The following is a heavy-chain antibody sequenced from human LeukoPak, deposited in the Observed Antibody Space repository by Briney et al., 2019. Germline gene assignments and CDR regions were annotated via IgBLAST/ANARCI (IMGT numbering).Heavy chain of an antibody. Sequence: GGSLRLSCAASGLTFSSYSMNWVRQAPGKGLEWVSSISRSSSFIYYADSVKGRFTISRDNAKNSLYLHLNSLRDEDTAIYYCARDPYNGDYGDFYYYYMDVWGKGTTVTISS. D-gene: IGHD3-16*01. CDR1: GLTFSSYS. J-gene: IGHJ6*03. CDR3: ARDPYNGDYGDFYYYYMDV. CDR2: ISRSSSFI. V-gene: IGHV3-21*01.